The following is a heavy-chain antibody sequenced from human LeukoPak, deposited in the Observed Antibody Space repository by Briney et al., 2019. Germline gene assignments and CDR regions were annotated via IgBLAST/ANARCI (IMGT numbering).Heavy chain of an antibody. CDR1: GGSISSYY. CDR2: IYYSGST. V-gene: IGHV4-59*12. D-gene: IGHD2-2*01. Sequence: SETLSLTCTVSGGSISSYYWGWIRQPPGKGLEWIGYIYYSGSTNYNPSLKSRVTISVDTSKNQFSLKLSSVTAADTAVYYCARDQSYCSSTSCYFNWFDPWGQGTLVTVSS. CDR3: ARDQSYCSSTSCYFNWFDP. J-gene: IGHJ5*02.